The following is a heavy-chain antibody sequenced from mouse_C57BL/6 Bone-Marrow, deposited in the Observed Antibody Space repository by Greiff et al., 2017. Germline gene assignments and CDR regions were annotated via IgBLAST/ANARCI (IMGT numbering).Heavy chain of an antibody. J-gene: IGHJ2*01. CDR2: IDPNSGGT. CDR1: GYTFTSYW. V-gene: IGHV1-72*01. CDR3: AREGGSSTVVAPYFDY. Sequence: VQLQQSGAELVKPGASVKLSCKASGYTFTSYWMHWVKQRPGRGLEWIGRIDPNSGGTKYNEKFKSKATLTVDKPSSTAYMQLSSLTSEDSAVYYCAREGGSSTVVAPYFDYWGQGTTLTVSS. D-gene: IGHD1-1*01.